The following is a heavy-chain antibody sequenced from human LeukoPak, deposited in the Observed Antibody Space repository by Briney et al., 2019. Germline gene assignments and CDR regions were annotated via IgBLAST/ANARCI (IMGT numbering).Heavy chain of an antibody. V-gene: IGHV4-39*07. Sequence: SETLSLTCTVSGGSISSSSYYWGWIRQPPGKGLEWIGSISYSGSTYYNPSLKSRVTISVDTSKNQFSLKLSSVTAADTAVYYCARESVVTPTRAFDIWGQGTMVTVSS. CDR3: ARESVVTPTRAFDI. D-gene: IGHD6-6*01. CDR1: GGSISSSSYY. CDR2: ISYSGST. J-gene: IGHJ3*02.